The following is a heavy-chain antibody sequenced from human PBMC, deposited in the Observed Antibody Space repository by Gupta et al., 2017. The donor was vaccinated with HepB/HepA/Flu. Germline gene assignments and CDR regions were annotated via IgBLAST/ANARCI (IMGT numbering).Heavy chain of an antibody. Sequence: QVQLVQSGAEVKKPGSSVKVSCKASGGIFSSYAISWVRQAAGQGLGWMGRIIPILGIANYAQKFQGRVTITADKSTSTAYMELSSLRSEDTAVYYCATRHPGLRHYDSSGYQENWFDPWGQGTLVTVSS. J-gene: IGHJ5*02. V-gene: IGHV1-69*04. CDR3: ATRHPGLRHYDSSGYQENWFDP. D-gene: IGHD3-22*01. CDR1: GGIFSSYA. CDR2: IIPILGIA.